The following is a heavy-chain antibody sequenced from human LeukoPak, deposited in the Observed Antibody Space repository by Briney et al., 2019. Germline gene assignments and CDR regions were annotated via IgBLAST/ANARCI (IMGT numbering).Heavy chain of an antibody. J-gene: IGHJ4*02. CDR2: IFGTVTT. CDR1: GGSISNYY. Sequence: SETLSLTCTVSGGSISNYYWSRIRQSPGKGLEWIGNIFGTVTTDYNPSLKSRVTISVDTSKNQFSLKLSSVTAADTAVYYCARSTIAARPYHYWGQGAPVTVSS. V-gene: IGHV4-59*12. CDR3: ARSTIAARPYHY. D-gene: IGHD6-6*01.